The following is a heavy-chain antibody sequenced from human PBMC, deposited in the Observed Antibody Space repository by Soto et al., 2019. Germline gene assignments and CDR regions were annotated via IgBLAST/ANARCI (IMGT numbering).Heavy chain of an antibody. CDR1: GFTLRDSA. D-gene: IGHD6-6*01. Sequence: EEELVESGGGLLQPGSSLRLSCATFGFTLRDSAMHGVRKVPGGGLEWVPGILASGDVGYVDSVRGRFTMSRDVAKSSLHLQMNSLKTDDTALYYCVRDTSSGGADVWGQGTTVTVSS. V-gene: IGHV3-9*01. CDR3: VRDTSSGGADV. J-gene: IGHJ6*02. CDR2: ILASGDV.